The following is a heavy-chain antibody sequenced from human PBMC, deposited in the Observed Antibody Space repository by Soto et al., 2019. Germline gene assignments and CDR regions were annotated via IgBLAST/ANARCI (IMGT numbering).Heavy chain of an antibody. D-gene: IGHD3-22*01. CDR1: GFSFSTYR. V-gene: IGHV3-21*01. J-gene: IGHJ4*02. CDR2: ISSSGTYI. Sequence: GGSLRLSCGASGFSFSTYRMNWVRQAPGKGLEWVSSISSSGTYIYYADSMKGRFTISGDNAKNSLYLQMNSLRAEDTAVYYCTRKGYYDSSGLDYWGQGTLVTVSS. CDR3: TRKGYYDSSGLDY.